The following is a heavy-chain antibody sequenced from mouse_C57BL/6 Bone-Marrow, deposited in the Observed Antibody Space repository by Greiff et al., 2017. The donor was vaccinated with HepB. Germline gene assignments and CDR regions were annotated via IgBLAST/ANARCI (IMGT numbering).Heavy chain of an antibody. CDR2: ISNLAYSI. J-gene: IGHJ1*03. V-gene: IGHV5-15*01. D-gene: IGHD4-1*01. Sequence: EVQLVESGGGLVQPGGSLKLSCAASGFTFSDYGMAWVRQAPRKGPEWVAFISNLAYSIYYADTVTGRFTISRENAKNTLYLEMSSLRSEDTAMYYCARRGYWEGWYFDVWGTGTTVTVSS. CDR1: GFTFSDYG. CDR3: ARRGYWEGWYFDV.